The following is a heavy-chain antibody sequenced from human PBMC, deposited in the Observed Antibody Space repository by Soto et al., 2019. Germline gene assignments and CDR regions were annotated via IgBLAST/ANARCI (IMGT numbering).Heavy chain of an antibody. V-gene: IGHV4-34*02. Sequence: QVQLQQWGAGLLKPSETLFLTCVVYGESFNGYFWTWIRQPPGQGLEWIGGIINSGATNYNPSLRSRVTMSVDTSKNQFSLNLNSLTAADTAVYYCARDDPVTRTIDYWGQGTLVTVSS. J-gene: IGHJ4*02. CDR3: ARDDPVTRTIDY. CDR2: IINSGAT. CDR1: GESFNGYF. D-gene: IGHD4-17*01.